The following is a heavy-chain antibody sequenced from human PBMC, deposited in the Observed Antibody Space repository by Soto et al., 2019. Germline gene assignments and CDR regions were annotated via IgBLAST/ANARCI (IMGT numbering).Heavy chain of an antibody. CDR3: ARMIGRNWNSAAAPPWRGYYYYYGMDV. J-gene: IGHJ6*02. D-gene: IGHD1-7*01. V-gene: IGHV1-69*06. CDR2: IIPIFGTA. CDR1: GGTFSSYA. Sequence: SVKVSCKASGGTFSSYAISWVRQAPGQGLEWKGGIIPIFGTANYAQKFQGRVTITADKSTSTAYMELSSLRSEDTAVYYCARMIGRNWNSAAAPPWRGYYYYYGMDVWGQGTTVTVSS.